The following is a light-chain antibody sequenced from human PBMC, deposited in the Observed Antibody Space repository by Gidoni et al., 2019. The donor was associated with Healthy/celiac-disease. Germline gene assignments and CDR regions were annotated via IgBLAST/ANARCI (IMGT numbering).Light chain of an antibody. Sequence: DIQLTQSPSSLSASVGDRVTITCRASQSISSYLKLYQQEPGKAPKLLIYAASSLQSGVPSRFSGSGSGTDFTLTISSLQPEDFATYYCQQSYSTPWTFGQGTKVEIK. V-gene: IGKV1-39*01. CDR1: QSISSY. J-gene: IGKJ1*01. CDR2: AAS. CDR3: QQSYSTPWT.